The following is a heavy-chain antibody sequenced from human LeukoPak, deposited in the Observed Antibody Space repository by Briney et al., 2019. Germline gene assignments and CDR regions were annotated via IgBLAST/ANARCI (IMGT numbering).Heavy chain of an antibody. J-gene: IGHJ4*02. V-gene: IGHV4-34*01. Sequence: PSETLSLTCAVYGGSFSGYYWSWIRQPPGKGLEWIGEINHSGSTNYNPSLKSRVTISVDTSKNLFSLKLSSVTAADTAVYYCARGHDILTGQRLLDYWGQGTLVTVSS. CDR1: GGSFSGYY. D-gene: IGHD3-9*01. CDR2: INHSGST. CDR3: ARGHDILTGQRLLDY.